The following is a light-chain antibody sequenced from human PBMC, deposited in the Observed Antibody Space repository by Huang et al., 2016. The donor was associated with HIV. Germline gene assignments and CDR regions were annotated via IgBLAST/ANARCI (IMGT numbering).Light chain of an antibody. CDR2: LSS. CDR3: MQTLQTPRT. J-gene: IGKJ5*01. V-gene: IGKV2-28*01. Sequence: EIVMTQSPLSLPVTPGEPASISCRSSQSLRHSNGYNYLDWYLQKPGQSPQLVIYLSSNRASGVPDRFTGSGSVTYFTLKISRVEAEDVGVYYCMQTLQTPRTFGQGTRLEIK. CDR1: QSLRHSNGYNY.